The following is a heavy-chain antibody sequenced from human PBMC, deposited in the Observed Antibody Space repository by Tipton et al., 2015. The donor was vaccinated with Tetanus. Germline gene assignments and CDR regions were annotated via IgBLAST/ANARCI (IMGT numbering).Heavy chain of an antibody. D-gene: IGHD1-14*01. CDR2: IFYSGST. CDR3: AITPDYYYGMDV. V-gene: IGHV4-59*12. J-gene: IGHJ6*02. CDR1: GGSINNYY. Sequence: GLVKPSETLSLTCTVSGGSINNYYWSWIRQPPGRGLEWIAYIFYSGSTNYSPSLKSRVTISTDKSKNQVSLRLNSVTAADTAVYFCAITPDYYYGMDVWGQGTTVTVSS.